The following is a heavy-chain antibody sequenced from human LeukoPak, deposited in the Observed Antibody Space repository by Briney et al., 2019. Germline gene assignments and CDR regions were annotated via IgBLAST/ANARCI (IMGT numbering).Heavy chain of an antibody. J-gene: IGHJ6*02. CDR3: AKEVANIQYYYYGMDV. Sequence: PGGSLRLSCAASGFTFSSYAMSWVRQAPGKGLEWVSAISAAGGTTYYADSVKGRFTISRDNSKNSLYLQMNSLKTEDTALYYCAKEVANIQYYYYGMDVWGQGTTVTVSS. CDR1: GFTFSSYA. V-gene: IGHV3-43*02. CDR2: ISAAGGTT. D-gene: IGHD5-12*01.